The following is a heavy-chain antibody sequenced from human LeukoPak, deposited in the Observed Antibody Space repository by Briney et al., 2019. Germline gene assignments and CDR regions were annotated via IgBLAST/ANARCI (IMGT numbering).Heavy chain of an antibody. CDR3: AKVTTVTKGDWYYYYGMDV. CDR2: NGNT. J-gene: IGHJ6*02. Sequence: NGNTKYSQKFQGRVTTTRDTSASTAYMELSSLRSEDTAVYYCAKVTTVTKGDWYYYYGMDVWGQGTTVTVSS. V-gene: IGHV1-3*01. D-gene: IGHD4-17*01.